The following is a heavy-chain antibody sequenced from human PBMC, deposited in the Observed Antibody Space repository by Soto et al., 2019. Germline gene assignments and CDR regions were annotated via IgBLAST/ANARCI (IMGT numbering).Heavy chain of an antibody. CDR2: IYYSGST. Sequence: QVQLQESGPGLVKPSQTLSLTCTVSGGSISSGGYYWSWIRQHPGKGLEWIGYIYYSGSTYYNPSLKSRVTISVDTSKNQFSLKLSSVTAADTAVYYCARVKDGYNIYYFGMDFWGQGTTVTASS. J-gene: IGHJ6*02. V-gene: IGHV4-31*03. CDR1: GGSISSGGYY. D-gene: IGHD5-12*01. CDR3: ARVKDGYNIYYFGMDF.